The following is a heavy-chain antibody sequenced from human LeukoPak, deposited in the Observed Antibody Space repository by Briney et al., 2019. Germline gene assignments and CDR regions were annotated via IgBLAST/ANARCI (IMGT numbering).Heavy chain of an antibody. J-gene: IGHJ5*02. CDR2: IRYDGSNK. D-gene: IGHD3-16*01. V-gene: IGHV3-30*02. CDR3: AKDWGGGSNWFDP. Sequence: SCVASGFTFSSYGMHWVRQAPGKGLEWVAFIRYDGSNKYYADSVKGRFTISRDNSKNTLYMQMNSLRAEDTAVYYCAKDWGGGSNWFDPWGQGTLVTVSS. CDR1: GFTFSSYG.